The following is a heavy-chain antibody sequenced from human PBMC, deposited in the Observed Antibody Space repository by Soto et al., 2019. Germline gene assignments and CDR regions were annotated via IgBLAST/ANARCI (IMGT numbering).Heavy chain of an antibody. CDR1: GFTFNHYG. CDR2: IWHDGSKA. D-gene: IGHD1-26*01. V-gene: IGHV3-33*01. Sequence: ESGGGVVQPGMSLRLSCAASGFTFNHYGIHWVRQAPGMGLEWVAVIWHDGSKAFYVDSVKGRFTISRDSSKNTVYLQMNSLRAEDTAMYHCVRDVDTTSHLNRFDPWGQGTLVTVSS. CDR3: VRDVDTTSHLNRFDP. J-gene: IGHJ5*02.